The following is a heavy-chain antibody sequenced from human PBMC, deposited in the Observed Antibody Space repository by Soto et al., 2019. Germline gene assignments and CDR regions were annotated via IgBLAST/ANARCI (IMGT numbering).Heavy chain of an antibody. D-gene: IGHD2-15*01. Sequence: PSETLSLTCAVYGGSFSGYYWSWIRQPPGKGLEWIGEINHSGSTNYNPSLKSRVTISVDTSKNQFSLKLSSVTAADTAVYYCARKGAVVVAATNSSTVPTKYYFDYWGQGTLVTVSS. CDR1: GGSFSGYY. CDR3: ARKGAVVVAATNSSTVPTKYYFDY. J-gene: IGHJ4*02. V-gene: IGHV4-34*01. CDR2: INHSGST.